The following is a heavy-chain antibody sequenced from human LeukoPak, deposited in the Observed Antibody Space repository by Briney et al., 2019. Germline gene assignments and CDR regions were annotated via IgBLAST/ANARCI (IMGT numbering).Heavy chain of an antibody. Sequence: GGSLRLSCAASGFTFSDSYMTWIRQAPGKGLEWVSFISNSGDSIYYADSVKGRFTTSRDNAKNSLFLQMNSLRAEDTAVYYCGRGHWGLDYWGQGALVTVSS. D-gene: IGHD7-27*01. CDR3: GRGHWGLDY. CDR2: ISNSGDSI. CDR1: GFTFSDSY. J-gene: IGHJ4*02. V-gene: IGHV3-11*04.